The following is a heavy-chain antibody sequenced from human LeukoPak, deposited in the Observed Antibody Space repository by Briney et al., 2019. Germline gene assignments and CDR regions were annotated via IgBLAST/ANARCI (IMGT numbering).Heavy chain of an antibody. D-gene: IGHD3-3*01. V-gene: IGHV1-46*01. J-gene: IGHJ4*02. CDR2: INPSGGST. CDR1: GYTFTSYY. Sequence: ASVKVSCKASGYTFTSYYMHWVRQAPGQGLEWMGIINPSGGSTSYAQKFQGRVTMTRDMSTSTVYMELSSLRSEDTAVYYCARGGGVDELLEWYPVCDYWGQGTLVTVSS. CDR3: ARGGGVDELLEWYPVCDY.